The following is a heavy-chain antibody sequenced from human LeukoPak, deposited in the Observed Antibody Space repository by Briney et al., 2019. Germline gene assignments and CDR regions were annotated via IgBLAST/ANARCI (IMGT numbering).Heavy chain of an antibody. D-gene: IGHD3-10*01. J-gene: IGHJ4*02. CDR3: AKGLDGSGSYPY. Sequence: GGSLRLSCAASGFTFSSYAMNWVRQPPGKGLEWASGISGSGGSTYYADSVRGRFTISRDNFKNTLYLQMNSLRAEDTAVYYCAKGLDGSGSYPYWGQGTLVTVSS. CDR2: ISGSGGST. V-gene: IGHV3-23*01. CDR1: GFTFSSYA.